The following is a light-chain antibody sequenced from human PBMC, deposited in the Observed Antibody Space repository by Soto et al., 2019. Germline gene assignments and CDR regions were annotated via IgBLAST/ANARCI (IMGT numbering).Light chain of an antibody. CDR1: QSVSSSY. CDR2: GAS. Sequence: EIVLTQSPGTLSLSPGERATLSCRASQSVSSSYLAGYQQKPGQAPRLLIYGASSRATGIPDRFSGSGSGTDFTLTISRREPEGFAVYCCHQYWRSPYTLGQRPQLESK. CDR3: HQYWRSPYT. J-gene: IGKJ2*01. V-gene: IGKV3-20*01.